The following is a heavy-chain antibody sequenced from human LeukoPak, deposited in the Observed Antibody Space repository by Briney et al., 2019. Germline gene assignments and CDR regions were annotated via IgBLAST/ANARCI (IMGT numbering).Heavy chain of an antibody. J-gene: IGHJ4*02. CDR2: INHSGST. V-gene: IGHV4-39*01. Sequence: SESLSLTCTVSGGSINSSLYYWGWLRQPPGKGLEWIGEINHSGSTNYNPSLKSRVTISVDTSKNQFSLRLTSVTATDTAVYYCARQTGSGLFILPGGQGTLVTVSS. CDR3: ARQTGSGLFILP. D-gene: IGHD3/OR15-3a*01. CDR1: GGSINSSLYY.